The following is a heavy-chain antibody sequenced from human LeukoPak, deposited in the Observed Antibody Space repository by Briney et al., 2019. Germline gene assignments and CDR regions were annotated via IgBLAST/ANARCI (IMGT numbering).Heavy chain of an antibody. V-gene: IGHV3-23*01. D-gene: IGHD3-22*01. Sequence: GGSLILSCAASGFTFSSYAMSWVRQAPGKGLEWVSAISGSGGSTYYADSVKGRFIISRDNSKNTLYLQMNSLRAEDTAVYYCAKFDSYSSGYYFGYWGQGTLVTVSS. J-gene: IGHJ4*02. CDR2: ISGSGGST. CDR3: AKFDSYSSGYYFGY. CDR1: GFTFSSYA.